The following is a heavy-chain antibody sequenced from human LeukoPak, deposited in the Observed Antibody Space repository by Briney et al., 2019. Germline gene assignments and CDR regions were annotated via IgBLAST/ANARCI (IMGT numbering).Heavy chain of an antibody. CDR3: ARDPGDGPDAFDI. J-gene: IGHJ3*02. CDR2: IHYSGST. CDR1: GGSISSSSYY. Sequence: SETLSLTCTVSGGSISSSSYYWGWIRQPPGKGLEWIGSIHYSGSTYYNPSLKSRVTISVDTSKNQFSLKLSSVTAADTAVYYCARDPGDGPDAFDIWGQGTMVTVSS. V-gene: IGHV4-39*02. D-gene: IGHD5-24*01.